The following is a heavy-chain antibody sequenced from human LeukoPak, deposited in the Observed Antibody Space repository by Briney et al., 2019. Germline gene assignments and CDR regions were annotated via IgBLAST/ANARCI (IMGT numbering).Heavy chain of an antibody. V-gene: IGHV4-39*01. D-gene: IGHD4-23*01. CDR3: ARPYGGNPGYFDY. Sequence: SETLSLTCSVVGGSLTSSNQYCGWIRQPPGKGLEWIGNIYYSGTTYYNPSLKSRVTISVDTSKSQFSLKLSSVTAADTAVYYCARPYGGNPGYFDYWGQGTLVTVSS. CDR1: GGSLTSSNQY. J-gene: IGHJ4*02. CDR2: IYYSGTT.